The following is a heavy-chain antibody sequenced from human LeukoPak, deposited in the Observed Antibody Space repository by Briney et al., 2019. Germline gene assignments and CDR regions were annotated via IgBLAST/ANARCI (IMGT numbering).Heavy chain of an antibody. CDR1: GGSISSGSYY. V-gene: IGHV4-61*02. CDR3: ARDRVDTAMVTGWFDP. Sequence: NPSETLSLTCTVSGGSISSGSYYWSWIRQPAGKGLEWIGRIYTSGSTNYNPSLKSRVTISVDTSKNQFSLKLSSVTAADTAVYYCARDRVDTAMVTGWFDPWGQGTLVTVSS. J-gene: IGHJ5*02. D-gene: IGHD5-18*01. CDR2: IYTSGST.